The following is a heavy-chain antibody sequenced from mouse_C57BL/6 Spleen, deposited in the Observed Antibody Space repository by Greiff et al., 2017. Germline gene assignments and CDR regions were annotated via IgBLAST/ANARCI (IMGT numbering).Heavy chain of an antibody. CDR1: GYTFTSYW. J-gene: IGHJ2*01. CDR2: IHPNSGST. V-gene: IGHV1-64*01. Sequence: QVQLQQPGAELVKPGASVKLSCKASGYTFTSYWLHWVKQRPGQGLEWIGMIHPNSGSTNYNEKFKSKATLTVDKSSSTAYMQLSSLTSEDSAVYYWARPDGSLYYFDYWGQGTTLTVSS. D-gene: IGHD1-1*01. CDR3: ARPDGSLYYFDY.